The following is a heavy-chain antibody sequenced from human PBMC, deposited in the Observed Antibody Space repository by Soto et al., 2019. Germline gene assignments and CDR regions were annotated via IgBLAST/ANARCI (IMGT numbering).Heavy chain of an antibody. CDR2: ITASGSNT. CDR1: GFTSRNYA. D-gene: IGHD2-21*01. J-gene: IGHJ4*02. V-gene: IGHV3-23*01. CDR3: AKTMAIPYFES. Sequence: PGGSLRLSCAASGFTSRNYAMNWVRQAPGKGLEWVALITASGSNTYYTDSVKGRFTISTDNSKNTLYLQMNHLRAEDTAIYYCAKTMAIPYFESWGQGTLVTVSS.